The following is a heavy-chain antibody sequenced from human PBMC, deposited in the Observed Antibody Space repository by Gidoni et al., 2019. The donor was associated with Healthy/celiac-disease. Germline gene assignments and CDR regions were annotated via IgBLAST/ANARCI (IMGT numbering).Heavy chain of an antibody. CDR3: ARHLTHRGWFDP. J-gene: IGHJ5*02. D-gene: IGHD3-10*01. Sequence: QLQLQESGPGLVKPSETLSLTCTVSGGSISSSSYYWGWIRQPPGKGLEWIGSIYYSGSTYYNPSLKSRVTISVDTSKNQFSLKLSSVTAADTAVYYCARHLTHRGWFDPWGQGTLVTVSS. CDR2: IYYSGST. CDR1: GGSISSSSYY. V-gene: IGHV4-39*01.